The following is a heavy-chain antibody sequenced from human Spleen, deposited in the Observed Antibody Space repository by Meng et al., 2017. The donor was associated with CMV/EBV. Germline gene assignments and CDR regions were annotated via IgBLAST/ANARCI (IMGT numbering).Heavy chain of an antibody. V-gene: IGHV1-46*01. J-gene: IGHJ6*02. D-gene: IGHD3-10*01. CDR2: INPSGGST. Sequence: TSDYIHWVRQAPGQGLEWMGTINPSGGSTLYAQKFQGRVTMTWDTSTSTVYMEMISLTFEDTAVYYCARVAAFTPPYGSGTPGSMDVWGQGSTVTVSS. CDR3: ARVAAFTPPYGSGTPGSMDV. CDR1: TSDY.